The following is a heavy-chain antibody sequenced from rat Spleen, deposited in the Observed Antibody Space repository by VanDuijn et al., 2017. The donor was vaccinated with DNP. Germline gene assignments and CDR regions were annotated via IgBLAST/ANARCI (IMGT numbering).Heavy chain of an antibody. J-gene: IGHJ2*01. CDR3: ARGGYNYGY. CDR1: GFTFSDYA. D-gene: IGHD1-5*01. V-gene: IGHV5-17*01. Sequence: EVQLVESGGGLVQPGRSLKLSCAASGFTFSDYAMAWVRRAPKKGLEWVATISYDGSRTYYRDSVKGRFTISRDNAKSTLYLQMDSLRSEDTATYYCARGGYNYGYWGQGVMVTVSS. CDR2: ISYDGSRT.